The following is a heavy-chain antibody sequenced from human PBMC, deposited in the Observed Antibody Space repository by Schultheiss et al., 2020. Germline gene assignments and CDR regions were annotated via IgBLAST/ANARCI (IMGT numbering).Heavy chain of an antibody. CDR3: ARHAGGSCYWGSCYYYYGMDV. Sequence: SETLSLTCAVYGGSFSGYYWSWIRQPPGKGLEWIGSIYYSGSTYYNPSLKSRVTISVDTSKNQFSLKLSSVTAADTAVYYCARHAGGSCYWGSCYYYYGMDVWGQGTTVTVS. V-gene: IGHV4-34*01. CDR2: IYYSGST. CDR1: GGSFSGYY. J-gene: IGHJ6*02. D-gene: IGHD2-15*01.